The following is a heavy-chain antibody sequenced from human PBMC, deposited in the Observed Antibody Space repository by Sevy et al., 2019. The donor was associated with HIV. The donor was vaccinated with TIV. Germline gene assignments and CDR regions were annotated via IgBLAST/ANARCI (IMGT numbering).Heavy chain of an antibody. CDR1: GDSVSSNSAA. CDR3: AREEVDIVATGFDY. J-gene: IGHJ4*02. V-gene: IGHV6-1*01. CDR2: TYYRSKWYN. D-gene: IGHD5-12*01. Sequence: KQSQTLSLTCTISGDSVSSNSAAWNWIRQSPSRGLEWLGRTYYRSKWYNDYAVSVKSRITINPDTSKNQFSLQLNSVTPEDTAVYYCAREEVDIVATGFDYWGQGTLVTVSS.